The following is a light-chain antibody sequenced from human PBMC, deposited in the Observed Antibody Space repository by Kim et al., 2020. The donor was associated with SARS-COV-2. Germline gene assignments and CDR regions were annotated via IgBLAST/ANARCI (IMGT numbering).Light chain of an antibody. Sequence: PGERATLSCRASQSVGNSLAWFQQKPGQAPRLLIFETANRATGIPARFSGSGSGTAFTLTISSLGPEDFAVYYCQQRYNWPLTFGGGTKVDIK. V-gene: IGKV3-11*01. CDR1: QSVGNS. CDR3: QQRYNWPLT. CDR2: ETA. J-gene: IGKJ4*01.